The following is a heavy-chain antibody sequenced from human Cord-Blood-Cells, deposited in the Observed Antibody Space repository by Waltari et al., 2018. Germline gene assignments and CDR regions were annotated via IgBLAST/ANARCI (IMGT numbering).Heavy chain of an antibody. CDR3: ARSHLIESARNWFDP. CDR2: IIPILGIA. CDR1: GGTFSSYA. J-gene: IGHJ5*02. V-gene: IGHV1-69*09. D-gene: IGHD6-6*01. Sequence: QVQLVQSGAEVKKPGSSVKVSCKASGGTFSSYAISWVRQAPGQGLEWMGRIIPILGIANYAQKFQGRVTITADKSTSTAYMELSSLRSEDTAVYYCARSHLIESARNWFDPWGQGTLVTVSS.